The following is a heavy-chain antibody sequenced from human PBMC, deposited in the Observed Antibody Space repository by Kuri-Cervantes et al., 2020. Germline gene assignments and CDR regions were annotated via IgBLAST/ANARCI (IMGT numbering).Heavy chain of an antibody. D-gene: IGHD1-1*01. Sequence: SVKVSCKASGGTFSSYAISWVRQAPGQGLEWMGGIIPIFGTANYAQKFQGRVTITADESTSTAYMELSSLRSEGTAVYYCARQTGTGWAFDYWGQGTLVTVSS. CDR2: IIPIFGTA. CDR3: ARQTGTGWAFDY. J-gene: IGHJ4*02. CDR1: GGTFSSYA. V-gene: IGHV1-69*13.